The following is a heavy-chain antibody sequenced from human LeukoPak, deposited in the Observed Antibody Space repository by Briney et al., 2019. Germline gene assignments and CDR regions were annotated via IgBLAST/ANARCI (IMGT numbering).Heavy chain of an antibody. D-gene: IGHD5-18*01. CDR2: IYHNGNT. V-gene: IGHV4-30-2*01. CDR1: GGSISSGGYS. CDR3: ASGGYSYGFDY. Sequence: PSETLSLTCAVSGGSISSGGYSWSWIRQPPGKGLEWIGYIYHNGNTYYSPSHKSRVTISVDRSKNQLSLKLSSVTAADTAMYYCASGGYSYGFDYWGQGTLVTVSS. J-gene: IGHJ4*02.